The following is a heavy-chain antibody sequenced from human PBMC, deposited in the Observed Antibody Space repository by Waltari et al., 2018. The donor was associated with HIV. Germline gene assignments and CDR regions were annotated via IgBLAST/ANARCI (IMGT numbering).Heavy chain of an antibody. J-gene: IGHJ6*02. CDR3: ARNSSGKGNRYFYYGLDV. Sequence: QVYLVQSGPEVKRPGASVKISCKAYGYTFINFDVNWVRQATGQGPEWPGCMNPNSGNTASPYIFEERVTMTRDVSTATAYMEMSGLTPEDTAIYYCARNSSGKGNRYFYYGLDVWGQGTPVTV. V-gene: IGHV1-8*02. CDR2: MNPNSGNT. D-gene: IGHD3-22*01. CDR1: GYTFINFD.